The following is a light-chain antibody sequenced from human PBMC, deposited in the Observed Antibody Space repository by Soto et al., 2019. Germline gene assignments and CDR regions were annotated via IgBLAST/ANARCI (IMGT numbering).Light chain of an antibody. J-gene: IGKJ1*01. CDR2: AAS. Sequence: DIQMTQSPSAMSASVGDRVTITCRASQDINNYLAWFQQKPVKVPNSLIYAASSLQSGVPSRFSGSGSGTEFTLTISSLQPEDFATYYWLQHNSYPWTFGQGTKVEIK. CDR1: QDINNY. CDR3: LQHNSYPWT. V-gene: IGKV1-17*03.